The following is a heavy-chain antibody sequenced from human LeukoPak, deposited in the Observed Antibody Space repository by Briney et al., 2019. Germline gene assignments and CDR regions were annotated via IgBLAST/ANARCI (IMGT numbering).Heavy chain of an antibody. CDR2: IYSGGST. Sequence: GGSLRLSCAASGFTVSSNYMSWVRQAPGKGLEWVSVIYSGGSTYYANSVKGRFTISRDNSKNTLYLQMNSLRAEDTAVYYCARQTAGTFDYWGQGTLVTVSS. CDR1: GFTVSSNY. V-gene: IGHV3-66*04. D-gene: IGHD6-13*01. CDR3: ARQTAGTFDY. J-gene: IGHJ4*02.